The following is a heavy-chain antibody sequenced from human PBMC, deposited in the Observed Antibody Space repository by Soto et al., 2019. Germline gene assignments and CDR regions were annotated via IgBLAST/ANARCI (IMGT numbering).Heavy chain of an antibody. CDR3: ARVVKAGDYGDYGRYYFDY. V-gene: IGHV1-18*04. Sequence: ASVKVSCKASGYTFTTYGITWVRQAPGQGLEWMGWISAYSGNTNYAQKLQGRLTVTTDTSTNPAYMDLRSLRSDDTAVYYCARVVKAGDYGDYGRYYFDYWGHGTLVTVSS. CDR1: GYTFTTYG. J-gene: IGHJ4*01. D-gene: IGHD4-17*01. CDR2: ISAYSGNT.